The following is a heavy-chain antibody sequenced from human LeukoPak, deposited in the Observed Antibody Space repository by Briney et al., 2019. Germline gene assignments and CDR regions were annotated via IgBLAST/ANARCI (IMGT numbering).Heavy chain of an antibody. CDR2: ISSSSSHI. CDR1: GFTFSDYT. D-gene: IGHD2-8*02. CDR3: ARDLLNTWSKDY. V-gene: IGHV3-21*01. J-gene: IGHJ4*02. Sequence: GGSLRLSCAASGFTFSDYTMNWVRQAPGKGLEWVSSISSSSSHIYYADSVKGRFTISRDNAKNSLSLQMNSLRAEDAAIYYCARDLLNTWSKDYWGQGTLVTVSS.